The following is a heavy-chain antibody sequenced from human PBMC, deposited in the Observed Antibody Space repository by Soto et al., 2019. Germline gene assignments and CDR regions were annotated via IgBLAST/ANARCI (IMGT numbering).Heavy chain of an antibody. V-gene: IGHV1-18*01. J-gene: IGHJ4*02. Sequence: GASVKVSCKASGYTFTSYGISCVRQAPGQGLEWMGWISAYNGNTNYAQKPQGRVTMTTDTSTSTAYMELRSLRSDDTAVYYCARDYYDSSGYYPESEAFNDYWGQGTLVTVSS. D-gene: IGHD3-22*01. CDR3: ARDYYDSSGYYPESEAFNDY. CDR2: ISAYNGNT. CDR1: GYTFTSYG.